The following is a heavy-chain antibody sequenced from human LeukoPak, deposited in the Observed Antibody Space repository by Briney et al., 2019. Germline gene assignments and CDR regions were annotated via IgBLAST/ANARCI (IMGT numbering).Heavy chain of an antibody. Sequence: SETLSLTCTVSGGSISSYYWTWIRQPPVKGLEWIGYIYYSGSTHYNPSLKSRVTISVDTSKNQFSLKLSSVTAADTAVYYCATYGSGSYPHYYFDYWGQGTLVTVSS. CDR3: ATYGSGSYPHYYFDY. CDR2: IYYSGST. J-gene: IGHJ4*02. V-gene: IGHV4-59*12. D-gene: IGHD3-10*01. CDR1: GGSISSYY.